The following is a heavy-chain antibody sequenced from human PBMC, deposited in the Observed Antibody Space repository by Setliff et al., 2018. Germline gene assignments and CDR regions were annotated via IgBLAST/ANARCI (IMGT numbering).Heavy chain of an antibody. CDR3: ARDRSYYASGSFTKWFDY. CDR2: IFYSGDT. Sequence: RQPPGKGLEWIGFIFYSGDTNSNPSLKSRVTMSVDTSKNQFSLKLNSVTAADTATYYCARDRSYYASGSFTKWFDYWGQGALVTVSS. J-gene: IGHJ4*02. D-gene: IGHD3-10*01. V-gene: IGHV4-59*01.